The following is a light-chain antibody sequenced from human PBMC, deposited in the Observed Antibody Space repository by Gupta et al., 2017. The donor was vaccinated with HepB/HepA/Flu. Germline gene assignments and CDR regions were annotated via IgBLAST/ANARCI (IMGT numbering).Light chain of an antibody. V-gene: IGKV3-20*01. J-gene: IGKJ2*01. CDR1: QSVTSKY. CDR2: GAS. Sequence: VLPQSPDTLSFSPGESVTLSCRASQSVTSKYIAWYQQKRGLAPRLLIFGASTRATGIPERFTGGGSGTDFSLTINRLEPEDFAAYFCQQYHSTPFTFGPGTNVAMK. CDR3: QQYHSTPFT.